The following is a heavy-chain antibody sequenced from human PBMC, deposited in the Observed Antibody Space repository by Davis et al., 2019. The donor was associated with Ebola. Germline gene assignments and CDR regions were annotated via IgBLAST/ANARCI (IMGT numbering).Heavy chain of an antibody. D-gene: IGHD2-2*01. Sequence: PSETLSLTCTVSGGSVSSGSYYWSWIRQPPGKGLEWIEYLYYSGSTYYNPSLKSRVTISVDTSKNQFSLKLSSVTAADTAVYYCARPAVGDAFDIWGQGTMVTVSS. V-gene: IGHV4-39*01. CDR3: ARPAVGDAFDI. CDR2: LYYSGST. J-gene: IGHJ3*02. CDR1: GGSVSSGSYY.